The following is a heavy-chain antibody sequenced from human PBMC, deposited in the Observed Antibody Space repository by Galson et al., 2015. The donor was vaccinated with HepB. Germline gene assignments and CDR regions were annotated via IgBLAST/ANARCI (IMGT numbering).Heavy chain of an antibody. D-gene: IGHD5-18*01. Sequence: SLRLSCAASGFTFSSYRMSWVRQAPGKGLEWVANIKQDGSEKYYVDSVKGRFTISRDNAKNSLYLQMNSLRAEDTAVYYCARGLDVDTAMVICDYWGQGTLVTVSS. CDR1: GFTFSSYR. V-gene: IGHV3-7*01. J-gene: IGHJ4*02. CDR3: ARGLDVDTAMVICDY. CDR2: IKQDGSEK.